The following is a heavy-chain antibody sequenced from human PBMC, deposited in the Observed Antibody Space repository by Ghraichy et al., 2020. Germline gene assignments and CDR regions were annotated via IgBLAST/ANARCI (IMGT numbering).Heavy chain of an antibody. CDR1: GFTFSNAW. Sequence: GGSLRLSCAASGFTFSNAWMSWVRQAPGKGLEWVGRIKSKTDGGTTDYAAPVKGRFTISRDDSKNTLYLQMNSLKTEDTAVYYCTTDVGGGGNSYWYFDLWGRGTLVTVSS. CDR2: IKSKTDGGTT. J-gene: IGHJ2*01. CDR3: TTDVGGGGNSYWYFDL. D-gene: IGHD4-23*01. V-gene: IGHV3-15*01.